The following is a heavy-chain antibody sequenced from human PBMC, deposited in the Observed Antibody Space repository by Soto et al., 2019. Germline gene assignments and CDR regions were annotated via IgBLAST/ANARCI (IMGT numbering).Heavy chain of an antibody. Sequence: EVQVVESGGGLVKPGGSLRLSCAASGFTFSSYSMNWVRQAPGKGLEWVSSISSSSYIYYADSVKGRFSISRDNAKNSLYLQMNSLRAEDTAVYYCASGSYGDDAFDIWGQGTMVTVSS. CDR3: ASGSYGDDAFDI. CDR1: GFTFSSYS. V-gene: IGHV3-21*01. D-gene: IGHD4-17*01. J-gene: IGHJ3*02. CDR2: ISSSSYI.